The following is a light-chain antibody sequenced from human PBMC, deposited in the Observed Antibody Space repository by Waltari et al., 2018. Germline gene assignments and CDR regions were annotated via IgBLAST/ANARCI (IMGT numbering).Light chain of an antibody. CDR1: QSVSNNY. J-gene: IGKJ2*01. CDR2: GAS. V-gene: IGKV3-20*01. Sequence: EIMLPQPPHTLYLSPGERATFYCRAGQSVSNNYLAWYQHKPGQAPRLLIYGASTRATGIPGRFTGSGSGTEFTLTITRLEAEDFAVYFCQQYGRSPRTFGQGTKLEIK. CDR3: QQYGRSPRT.